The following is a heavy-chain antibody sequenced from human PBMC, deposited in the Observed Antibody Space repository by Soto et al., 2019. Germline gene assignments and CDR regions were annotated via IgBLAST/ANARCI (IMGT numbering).Heavy chain of an antibody. D-gene: IGHD5-12*01. Sequence: EVQLVESGGGLVQPGGSLRLSCAASGFTFSSYWMHWVRQAPGKGLVWVSRINSDGSSTTYADSVKGRFTISRDNAKNTLYLPMNSLRAEDTAVYYCVRLPTGGYAFSLDDYWGQGTLVTVSS. CDR2: INSDGSST. CDR1: GFTFSSYW. CDR3: VRLPTGGYAFSLDDY. J-gene: IGHJ4*02. V-gene: IGHV3-74*01.